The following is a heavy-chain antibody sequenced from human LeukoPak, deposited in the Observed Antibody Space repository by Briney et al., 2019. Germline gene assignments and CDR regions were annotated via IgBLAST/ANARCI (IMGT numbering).Heavy chain of an antibody. V-gene: IGHV4-59*02. CDR2: VFYSGST. CDR3: ARRSGYSPNWFDP. J-gene: IGHJ5*02. CDR1: GDSVSSTY. Sequence: PSETLSLTCSVSGDSVSSTYWTWIRQPPGKGLEWIGYVFYSGSTNYNPSLKSRVTISVDTSRNQFSLKLNSVTAADTAVYYCARRSGYSPNWFDPWGQGSLVTVSS. D-gene: IGHD3-3*01.